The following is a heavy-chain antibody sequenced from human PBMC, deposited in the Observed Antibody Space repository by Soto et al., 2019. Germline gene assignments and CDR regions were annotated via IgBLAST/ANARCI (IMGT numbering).Heavy chain of an antibody. CDR1: GGSVSSGSYY. CDR3: ASTAVTTRGGYNNWFDP. D-gene: IGHD4-17*01. V-gene: IGHV4-61*01. J-gene: IGHJ5*02. CDR2: IYYSGST. Sequence: QVQLQESGPGLVKPSETLSLTCTVSGGSVSSGSYYWSWIRQPPGKGLEWIGYIYYSGSTNYNPSLKSRVTISVDTSKNQFSLKLSSVTAADTAVYYCASTAVTTRGGYNNWFDPSGQGTLVTVSS.